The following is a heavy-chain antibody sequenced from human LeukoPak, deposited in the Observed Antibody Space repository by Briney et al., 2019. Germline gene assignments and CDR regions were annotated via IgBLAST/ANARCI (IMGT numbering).Heavy chain of an antibody. Sequence: PGRSLRLSCAASGFTFSSYGMHWVRQAPGKGLEWVAVISYDGSNKYYVDSVKGRFTTSRDNSKNTLYLHMNSLRAEDTAVYYCAKVNGDYEGYFQHWGQGTLVTVSS. CDR3: AKVNGDYEGYFQH. V-gene: IGHV3-30*18. J-gene: IGHJ1*01. D-gene: IGHD4-17*01. CDR2: ISYDGSNK. CDR1: GFTFSSYG.